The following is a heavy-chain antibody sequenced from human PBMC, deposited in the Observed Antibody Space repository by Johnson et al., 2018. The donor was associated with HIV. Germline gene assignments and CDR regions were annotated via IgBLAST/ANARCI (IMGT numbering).Heavy chain of an antibody. D-gene: IGHD3-10*01. V-gene: IGHV3-23*04. CDR3: AKDVAYYYGSGSRDAFDI. J-gene: IGHJ3*02. Sequence: VQLVESGGGEVRPGGSLRLSCAASGFTFSSYAMSWVRQAPGKGLEWVSGISGRGGSTYYADSVKGRFTISRDNSKNTLYLQMNSLIAEDTAVYYCAKDVAYYYGSGSRDAFDIWGQGTMVTVSS. CDR2: ISGRGGST. CDR1: GFTFSSYA.